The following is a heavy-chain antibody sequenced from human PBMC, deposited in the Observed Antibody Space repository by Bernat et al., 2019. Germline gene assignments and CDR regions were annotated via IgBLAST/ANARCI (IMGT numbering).Heavy chain of an antibody. J-gene: IGHJ4*02. CDR3: ARIGWQHLVLFDY. CDR2: IKKDGSDR. V-gene: IGHV3-7*04. CDR1: GFDFNLYW. Sequence: EVQLVESGGGLVQPGGSLRLSCVASGFDFNLYWMSWVRQAPGKGLEWVASIKKDGSDRYYVDSVKGQFAISRDNAKNSLHLQMNSLRVEDTAVYYCARIGWQHLVLFDYWGQGTLVTVSS. D-gene: IGHD4-23*01.